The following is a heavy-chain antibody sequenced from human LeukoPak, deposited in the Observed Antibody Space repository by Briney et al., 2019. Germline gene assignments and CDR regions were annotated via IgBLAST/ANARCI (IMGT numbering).Heavy chain of an antibody. D-gene: IGHD3-3*01. V-gene: IGHV2-5*02. CDR2: IYWDDDK. CDR1: GFSLSTSGVG. CDR3: AHSLRFLEWLQFHEGYYFDY. Sequence: SGPTLVNPTQTLTLTCTFSGFSLSTSGVGVGWIRQPPGQALEWLALIYWDDDKRYSPSLKSRLTITKDTSKNQVVLTMTNMDPVDTATYYCAHSLRFLEWLQFHEGYYFDYWGQGTLVTVSS. J-gene: IGHJ4*02.